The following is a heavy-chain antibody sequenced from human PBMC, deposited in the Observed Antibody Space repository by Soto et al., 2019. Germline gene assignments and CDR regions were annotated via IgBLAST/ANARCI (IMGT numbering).Heavy chain of an antibody. CDR3: ASGRRSHYYYYGMDV. D-gene: IGHD4-17*01. Sequence: ASVKVSCKASVYSFTSYGISWVRQAPGQGLEWMGWTSAYNGNTNYAQKLQGRVTMTTDTSTSTAYMELRSLRSDDTAVYYCASGRRSHYYYYGMDVWGQGTTVTVSS. CDR1: VYSFTSYG. V-gene: IGHV1-18*04. J-gene: IGHJ6*02. CDR2: TSAYNGNT.